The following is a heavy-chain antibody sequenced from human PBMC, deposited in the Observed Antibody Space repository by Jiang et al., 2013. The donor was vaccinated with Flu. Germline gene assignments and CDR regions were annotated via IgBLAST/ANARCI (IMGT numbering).Heavy chain of an antibody. D-gene: IGHD3-22*01. CDR1: GDSVSSNTAA. V-gene: IGHV6-1*01. J-gene: IGHJ4*02. CDR3: ARDPKPPGMRGYDSSGYWLFDY. Sequence: QTLSLTCAISGDSVSSNTAAWNWVRQSPSRGLEWLGRTYYRSKWYNDYAVSVKSRITINPDTSKNQFSLQLNSVTPEDTAVYYCARDPKPPGMRGYDSSGYWLFDYWGQGTLVTVSS. CDR2: TYYRSKWYN.